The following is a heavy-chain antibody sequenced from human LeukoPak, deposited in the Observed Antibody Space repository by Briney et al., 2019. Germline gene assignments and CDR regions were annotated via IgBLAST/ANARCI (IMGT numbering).Heavy chain of an antibody. J-gene: IGHJ4*02. V-gene: IGHV3-23*01. CDR2: ISGSGGST. D-gene: IGHD2-2*02. Sequence: PGGSLRLSCAASGFTFSSNAMSWVRQAPGKGLEWVSAISGSGGSTYYADSVKGRFTISRDNSKNTLYLQMNSLRAGDAAVYYCAKVAEDIVLVPAAIPHFDCWGQGTLVTVSS. CDR1: GFTFSSNA. CDR3: AKVAEDIVLVPAAIPHFDC.